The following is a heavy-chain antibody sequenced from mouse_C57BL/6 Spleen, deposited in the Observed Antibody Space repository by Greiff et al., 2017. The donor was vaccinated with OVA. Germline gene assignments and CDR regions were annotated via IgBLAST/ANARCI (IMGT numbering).Heavy chain of an antibody. CDR1: GYTFTSYW. CDR3: ARSAYDYDGDYFDY. Sequence: QVQLQQPGAELVRPGTSVKLSCKASGYTFTSYWMHWVKQRPGQGLEWIGVIDPSDSYTNYNQKFKGKATLTVDTSSSTAYMQLSSLTSEDSAVYYCARSAYDYDGDYFDYWGQGTTLTVSS. V-gene: IGHV1-59*01. J-gene: IGHJ2*01. D-gene: IGHD2-4*01. CDR2: IDPSDSYT.